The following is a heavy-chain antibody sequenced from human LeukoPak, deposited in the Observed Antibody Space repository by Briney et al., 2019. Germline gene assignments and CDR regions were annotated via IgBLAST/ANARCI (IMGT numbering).Heavy chain of an antibody. CDR2: ISGSGGRT. J-gene: IGHJ3*02. CDR1: GFTFSSYA. Sequence: GGSLRLSCAASGFTFSSYAMSWVRQAPGKGLEWVSAISGSGGRTYYADSVKGRFTISRDNSKNTLFLRMNSLRAEDTAVYYCAKDPKFYDYPRAFDIWGQGTMVTVSS. D-gene: IGHD3-16*01. CDR3: AKDPKFYDYPRAFDI. V-gene: IGHV3-23*01.